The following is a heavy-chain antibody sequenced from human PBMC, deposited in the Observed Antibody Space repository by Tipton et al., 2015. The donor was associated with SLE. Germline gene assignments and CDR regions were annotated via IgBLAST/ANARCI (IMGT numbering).Heavy chain of an antibody. D-gene: IGHD1-26*01. Sequence: GSLRLSCAASGFTFSDHHMDWVRQAPGKGLEWVGRTRNKANSYTTEYAASVKGRFTVSRDDSKNSLYLQMNSLNTEDTAVYYCARVRSEWERGDAFDIWGQGTTVTVSS. V-gene: IGHV3-72*01. CDR1: GFTFSDHH. CDR2: TRNKANSYTT. CDR3: ARVRSEWERGDAFDI. J-gene: IGHJ3*02.